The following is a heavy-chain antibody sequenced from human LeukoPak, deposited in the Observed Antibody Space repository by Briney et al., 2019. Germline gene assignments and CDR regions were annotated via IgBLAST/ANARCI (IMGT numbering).Heavy chain of an antibody. Sequence: PGRSLRLSCAASGFTFSSYGMHWVRQAPGKGLEWVAVISYDGSNKYYADSVKGRFTISRDNSKNTLHLQMNSLRVEDTAVYYCARSPGALGTAMAYTNYYFDYWGQGTLVTVSS. CDR1: GFTFSSYG. CDR3: ARSPGALGTAMAYTNYYFDY. V-gene: IGHV3-30*03. CDR2: ISYDGSNK. D-gene: IGHD5-18*01. J-gene: IGHJ4*02.